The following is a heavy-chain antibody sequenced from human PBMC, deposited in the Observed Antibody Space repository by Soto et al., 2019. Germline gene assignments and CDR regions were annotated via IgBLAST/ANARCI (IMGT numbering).Heavy chain of an antibody. Sequence: VQLVESGGGVVQPGRSLRLSCAASGFTFSDYAMHWVRQAPGKGLEWVAVVSHDGRNTHYADSVKGRFTISRDSSKNTVSLEMTSLGAGDTAVYYVAKGGRQWLVTSDFNYWGQGALVTVSS. D-gene: IGHD6-19*01. CDR1: GFTFSDYA. CDR3: AKGGRQWLVTSDFNY. J-gene: IGHJ4*02. CDR2: VSHDGRNT. V-gene: IGHV3-30*18.